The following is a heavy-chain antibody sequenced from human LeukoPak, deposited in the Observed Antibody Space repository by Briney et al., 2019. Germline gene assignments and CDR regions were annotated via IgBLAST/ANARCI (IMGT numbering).Heavy chain of an antibody. CDR3: ARLQSRDTAMAEDYYYMDV. CDR1: GYTFTSYY. CDR2: INPSGGST. J-gene: IGHJ6*03. D-gene: IGHD5-18*01. Sequence: GASVKVSCKASGYTFTSYYMHWVRQAPGQGLEWMGIINPSGGSTSYAQKFQGRVTMTRDMSTSTVYMELSSLRSEDTAVYYCARLQSRDTAMAEDYYYMDVWGKGTTVTVSS. V-gene: IGHV1-46*01.